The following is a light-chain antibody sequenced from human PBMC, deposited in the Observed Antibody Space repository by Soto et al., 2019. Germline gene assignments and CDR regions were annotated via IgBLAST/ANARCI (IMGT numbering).Light chain of an antibody. CDR3: QQYNNWPWIT. CDR2: GAS. CDR1: QSVSSN. Sequence: EIVMTQSPATLSVSPGERATLSCRASQSVSSNLAWYQQEPGQAPRLLIYGASTRATGIPARFSGSGSGTEFTLTISSLQSEDFAVYYCQQYNNWPWITFGQGTRLEI. J-gene: IGKJ5*01. V-gene: IGKV3-15*01.